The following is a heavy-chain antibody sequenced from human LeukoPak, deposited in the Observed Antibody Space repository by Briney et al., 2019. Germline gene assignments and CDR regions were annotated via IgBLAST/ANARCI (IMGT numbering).Heavy chain of an antibody. CDR2: IGPTGFDR. CDR3: ATETNGRHYDY. CDR1: GLTFSTSG. D-gene: IGHD1-14*01. J-gene: IGHJ4*02. V-gene: IGHV3-21*06. Sequence: GGSLRLSCTTSGLTFSTSGFNRVRQAPGKGLEWVASIGPTGFDRYHADSIKGRFTISRDNAHNFLYLQMDSLRAEDTAVYYCATETNGRHYDYWGQGTLLTVSS.